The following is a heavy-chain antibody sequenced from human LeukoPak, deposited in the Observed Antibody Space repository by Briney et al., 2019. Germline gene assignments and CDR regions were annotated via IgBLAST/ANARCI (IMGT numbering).Heavy chain of an antibody. Sequence: GGSLRLSCAASGFTFSSHGMHWARQAPGKGLEWVASINHNGNVNYYVDSAKGRFTISRDNAKNSLYLQMSNLRAEDTAVYFCARGGGLDVWGQGATVTVSS. CDR3: ARGGGLDV. CDR1: GFTFSSHG. D-gene: IGHD3-16*01. J-gene: IGHJ6*02. CDR2: INHNGNVN. V-gene: IGHV3-7*03.